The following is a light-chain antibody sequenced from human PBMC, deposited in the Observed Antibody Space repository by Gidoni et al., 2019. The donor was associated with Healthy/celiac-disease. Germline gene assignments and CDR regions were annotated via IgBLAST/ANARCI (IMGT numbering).Light chain of an antibody. Sequence: QSALTQPASVSGSPGKSITISCTGTSSDGGGYNYVSWYQQHPGKSPKLMIYDVSDRPSGFSNRFSGSKSCNTASLTISGLQAEDEVDYYCSSYTSSSTLEVVFGGGTKLTVL. J-gene: IGLJ2*01. V-gene: IGLV2-14*03. CDR2: DVS. CDR3: SSYTSSSTLEVV. CDR1: SSDGGGYNY.